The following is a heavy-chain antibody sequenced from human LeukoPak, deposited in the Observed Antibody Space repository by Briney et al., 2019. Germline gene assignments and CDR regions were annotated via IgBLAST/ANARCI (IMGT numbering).Heavy chain of an antibody. V-gene: IGHV3-66*01. Sequence: GGSLRLSCSASGITLSKYTLSWVRLAPGKGLEWVSVIYSGGSTYYADSVKGRFTISRDNSKNTLYLQMNSLRAEDTAVYYCARDPVGATTGYYYGMDVWGQGTTVTVSS. J-gene: IGHJ6*02. CDR1: GITLSKYT. CDR2: IYSGGST. CDR3: ARDPVGATTGYYYGMDV. D-gene: IGHD1-26*01.